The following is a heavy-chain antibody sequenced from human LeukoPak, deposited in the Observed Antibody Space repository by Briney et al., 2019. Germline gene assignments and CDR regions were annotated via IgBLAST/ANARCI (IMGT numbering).Heavy chain of an antibody. Sequence: SETLSLTCAVYGGAFSGYYWSWIRQPPEMGLEWVGQIYHSGSTKYNASLKSRVTISVDTSKNQSSLKLNSVTAAETAVYYCARGLFDMNTIRPFPFDLWGQGTLVTVSS. CDR3: ARGLFDMNTIRPFPFDL. V-gene: IGHV4-34*01. D-gene: IGHD5-24*01. CDR1: GGAFSGYY. J-gene: IGHJ4*02. CDR2: IYHSGST.